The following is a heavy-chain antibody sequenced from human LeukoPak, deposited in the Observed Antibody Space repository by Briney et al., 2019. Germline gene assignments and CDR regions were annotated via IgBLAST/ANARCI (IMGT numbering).Heavy chain of an antibody. CDR3: ARDEGVTAIPREFDY. V-gene: IGHV4-31*03. J-gene: IGHJ4*02. CDR2: IYYSGST. D-gene: IGHD2-21*02. Sequence: SETLSLTCTVSGGSISSGGYYWSWIRQHPGKGLEWIGYIYYSGSTYYNPSLKSRVTISVDTSKNQFSLKLSSVTAADTAVYYCARDEGVTAIPREFDYWGQGTLVTVSS. CDR1: GGSISSGGYY.